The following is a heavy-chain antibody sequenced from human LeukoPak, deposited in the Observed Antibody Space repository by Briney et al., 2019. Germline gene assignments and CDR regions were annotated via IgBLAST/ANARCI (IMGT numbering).Heavy chain of an antibody. D-gene: IGHD2/OR15-2a*01. CDR2: ISTSRTI. CDR1: GFTLSTNA. V-gene: IGHV3-48*02. CDR3: ARDVYGNYGMDV. Sequence: GGSLRLSCLTSGFTLSTNAMSWVRQAPGKGLEWISYISTSRTIYYADSVRGRFTISRDIVKNLLYLQMNTLRDEDTAVYYCARDVYGNYGMDVWGQGTTVTVSS. J-gene: IGHJ6*02.